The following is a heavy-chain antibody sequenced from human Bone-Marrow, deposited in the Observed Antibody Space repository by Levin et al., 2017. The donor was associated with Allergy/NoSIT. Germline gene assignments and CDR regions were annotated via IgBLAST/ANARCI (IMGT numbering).Heavy chain of an antibody. CDR2: ISGSGISK. J-gene: IGHJ4*02. V-gene: IGHV3-23*01. CDR3: AKGDGYDFWSGYYFDY. D-gene: IGHD3-3*01. Sequence: LSLTCAASEITLSNYAMNWIRQTPGKGLEWVASISGSGISKYYGDSVKGRFTISRDNSKNTLYLQMHSLRVEDTAVYHCAKGDGYDFWSGYYFDYWGQGTVVTVSS. CDR1: EITLSNYA.